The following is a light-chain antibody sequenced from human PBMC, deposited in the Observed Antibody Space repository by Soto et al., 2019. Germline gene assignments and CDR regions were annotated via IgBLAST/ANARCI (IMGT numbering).Light chain of an antibody. CDR1: QGISTS. Sequence: DIQMTQSPSSVSASVGDRVTITCRASQGISTSLAWFQQKPGKAPKLLIYPASTLQDDVPSRFSGSGSGTDFTLTISSLQPEDFANYFCQQTTSFPLTFGPGTKVDFK. J-gene: IGKJ3*01. V-gene: IGKV1-12*01. CDR3: QQTTSFPLT. CDR2: PAS.